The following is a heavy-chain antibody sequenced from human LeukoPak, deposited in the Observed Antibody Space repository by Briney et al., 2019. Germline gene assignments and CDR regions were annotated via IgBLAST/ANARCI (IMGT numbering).Heavy chain of an antibody. CDR3: ARDRTYGGNSGFDY. V-gene: IGHV4-4*07. Sequence: PSETLSLTCTVSSGSISSYYWSWIRQPAGKGLEWIGRIYSSGSTHYNPSLKSRVTMSVDTSTNHFSLNLSSVTAADTAVYYCARDRTYGGNSGFDYWGQGTLVTVSS. J-gene: IGHJ4*02. D-gene: IGHD4-23*01. CDR1: SGSISSYY. CDR2: IYSSGST.